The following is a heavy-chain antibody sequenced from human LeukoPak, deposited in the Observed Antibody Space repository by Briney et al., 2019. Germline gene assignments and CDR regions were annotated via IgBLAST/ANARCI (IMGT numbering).Heavy chain of an antibody. J-gene: IGHJ4*02. D-gene: IGHD2-15*01. CDR3: ARDWYCSGGSCYSFDY. CDR2: ISSSSSYI. V-gene: IGHV3-21*01. CDR1: GFTFSSYS. Sequence: PGGSLRLSCAAPGFTFSSYSMNWVRQAPGKGLEWVSSISSSSSYIYYADSVKGRFTISRDNAKNSLYLQMNSLRAEDTAVYYCARDWYCSGGSCYSFDYWGQGTLVTVSS.